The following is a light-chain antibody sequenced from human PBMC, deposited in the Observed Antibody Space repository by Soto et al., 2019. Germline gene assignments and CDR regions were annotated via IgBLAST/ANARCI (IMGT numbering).Light chain of an antibody. Sequence: QSALAQPASVSGSPGQPITISCTGTSSDVGAYNYVSWYQHHPVKVPKLLMYEVTNRPSGVSDRFSGSKSGNTASLTISGLQAQDEADYYCSSKGDSSTLFVFGTGTKVTVL. CDR1: SSDVGAYNY. CDR3: SSKGDSSTLFV. J-gene: IGLJ1*01. V-gene: IGLV2-14*01. CDR2: EVT.